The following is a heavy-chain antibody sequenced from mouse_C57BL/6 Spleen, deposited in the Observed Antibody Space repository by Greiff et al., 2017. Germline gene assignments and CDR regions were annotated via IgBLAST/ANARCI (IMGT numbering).Heavy chain of an antibody. CDR3: ASSGTAQATWFAY. CDR2: ILPGSGST. V-gene: IGHV1-9*01. D-gene: IGHD3-2*02. J-gene: IGHJ3*01. CDR1: GYTFTGYW. Sequence: QVQLQQSGAELMKPGASVTLSCKATGYTFTGYWIEWVKQRPGHGLEWIGDILPGSGSTTYNEKFKGKATFTTDTSSNTAYMQLISLTTEDSAISSCASSGTAQATWFAYWGQGTLVTVSA.